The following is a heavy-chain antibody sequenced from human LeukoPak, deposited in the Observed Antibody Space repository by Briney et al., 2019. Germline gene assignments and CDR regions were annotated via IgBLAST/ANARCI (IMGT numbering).Heavy chain of an antibody. CDR2: IRYVGSNK. CDR1: GFTFSSYG. CDR3: APRGGNLLNLVDY. Sequence: GGSLRLSCAASGFTFSSYGMHWVRQAPGKGLEWVAFIRYVGSNKYYADSVKGRFTISRDNSKNTLYLQMNSLRAEDTAVYYCAPRGGNLLNLVDYWGQGTLVTVSS. V-gene: IGHV3-30*02. D-gene: IGHD3-16*01. J-gene: IGHJ4*02.